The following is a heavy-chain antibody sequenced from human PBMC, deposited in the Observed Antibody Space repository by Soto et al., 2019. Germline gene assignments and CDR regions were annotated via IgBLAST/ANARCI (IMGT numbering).Heavy chain of an antibody. CDR2: ISAYNGNT. CDR1: GYTFTSYG. J-gene: IGHJ6*02. Sequence: ASVKVSCKASGYTFTSYGISWVRQAPGQGLEWMGWISAYNGNTNYAQKLQGRVTMTTDTSTSTAYMELRSLRSDDTAVYYCAREGAGVRGVTHYYYYGMDVWGQGTTVTVSS. D-gene: IGHD3-10*01. V-gene: IGHV1-18*01. CDR3: AREGAGVRGVTHYYYYGMDV.